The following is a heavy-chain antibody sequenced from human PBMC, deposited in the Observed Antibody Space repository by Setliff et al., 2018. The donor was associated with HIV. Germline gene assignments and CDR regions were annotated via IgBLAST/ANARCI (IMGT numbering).Heavy chain of an antibody. J-gene: IGHJ4*02. CDR1: GFTFSTSW. Sequence: PGGSLRLSCAASGFTFSTSWMHWVRQAPGKGLLWVSRINSDGSYTNYADSVKGRFTISRDNAKNSLYLQMNSLRAEDTAVYYCATGHYRGSSGWGQGTPVTVSS. CDR3: ATGHYRGSSG. CDR2: INSDGSYT. D-gene: IGHD1-26*01. V-gene: IGHV3-74*01.